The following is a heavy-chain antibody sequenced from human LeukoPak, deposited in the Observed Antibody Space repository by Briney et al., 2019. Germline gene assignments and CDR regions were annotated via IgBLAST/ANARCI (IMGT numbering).Heavy chain of an antibody. Sequence: SETLSLTCAAYGGSFSGYYWSWIRQPPGKGLEWIGEINHSGSTNYNPSLKSRVTISVDTSKNQFSLKLSSVTAADTAVYYCARTVRRWLQLSYYYYMDVWGKGTTVTVSS. V-gene: IGHV4-34*01. D-gene: IGHD5-24*01. CDR2: INHSGST. CDR3: ARTVRRWLQLSYYYYMDV. CDR1: GGSFSGYY. J-gene: IGHJ6*03.